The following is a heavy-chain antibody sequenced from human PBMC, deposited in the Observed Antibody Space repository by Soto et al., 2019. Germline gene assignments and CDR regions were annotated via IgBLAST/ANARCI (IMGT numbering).Heavy chain of an antibody. CDR3: ARASMFRGVTSHWFDP. V-gene: IGHV1-8*01. J-gene: IGHJ5*02. D-gene: IGHD3-10*01. Sequence: QVQLVQSGAEVKKPGASVKVSCKASGYTFTSYDINWVRQATGQGLEWMGWMNHNSGNTGYAQKFQGRVTMTRNTSISTAYMELSSLRSEDTAVYYCARASMFRGVTSHWFDPWGQGTLVTVSS. CDR1: GYTFTSYD. CDR2: MNHNSGNT.